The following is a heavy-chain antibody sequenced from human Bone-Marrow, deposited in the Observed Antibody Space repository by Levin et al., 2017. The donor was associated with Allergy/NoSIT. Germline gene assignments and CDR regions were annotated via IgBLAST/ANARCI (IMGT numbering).Heavy chain of an antibody. D-gene: IGHD3-9*01. V-gene: IGHV1-24*01. CDR3: ATDLDDILTGGGHRDAFDI. Sequence: GESLKISCQVSGYTLTELSMHWVRQAPGKGLEWMGGFDPEDGETIYAQKFQGRVTMTEDTSTDTAYMELSSLRSEDTAVYYCATDLDDILTGGGHRDAFDIWGQGTMVTVSS. CDR1: GYTLTELS. J-gene: IGHJ3*02. CDR2: FDPEDGET.